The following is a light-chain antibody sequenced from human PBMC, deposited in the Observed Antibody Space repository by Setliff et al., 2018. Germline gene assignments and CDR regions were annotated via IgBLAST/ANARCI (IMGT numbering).Light chain of an antibody. J-gene: IGLJ2*01. CDR1: SSDVGGYNY. CDR3: SSYTSYTVV. CDR2: DVS. V-gene: IGLV2-14*03. Sequence: ALTQPASVSGSPGQSITISCTGTSSDVGGYNYVSWYQQHPGKAPKLMIYDVSNRPSGVSNRFSGSKSGNTASLTISGLQAEDEADYYCSSYTSYTVVFGGGTK.